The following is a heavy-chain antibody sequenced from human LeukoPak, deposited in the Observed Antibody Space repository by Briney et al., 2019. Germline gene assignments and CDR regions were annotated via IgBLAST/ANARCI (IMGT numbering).Heavy chain of an antibody. CDR2: INEDGSTT. Sequence: GGSLGLSCAASGFTFRSYWMGWVRQTPGKGLEWLANINEDGSTTYFVDSVKGRFTISRNNADNSLYLQMNSLRAEDTAVYYCARDATRGGDFDSWGQGTLVTVSS. J-gene: IGHJ4*02. CDR1: GFTFRSYW. D-gene: IGHD2-15*01. V-gene: IGHV3-7*01. CDR3: ARDATRGGDFDS.